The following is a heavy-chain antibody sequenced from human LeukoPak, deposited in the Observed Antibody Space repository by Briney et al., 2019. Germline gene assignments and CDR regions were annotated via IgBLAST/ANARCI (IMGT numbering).Heavy chain of an antibody. Sequence: SETLSLTCTVSGGSISSYYWSWIRQRPGKGLEWIGYIYYSGSTNYNPSLKSRVTISADTSKNQFSLKLSSVTAADTAVYYCARGHTYCSGGSCYSYPPDYWGQGTLVTVSS. CDR2: IYYSGST. D-gene: IGHD2-15*01. V-gene: IGHV4-59*01. J-gene: IGHJ4*02. CDR1: GGSISSYY. CDR3: ARGHTYCSGGSCYSYPPDY.